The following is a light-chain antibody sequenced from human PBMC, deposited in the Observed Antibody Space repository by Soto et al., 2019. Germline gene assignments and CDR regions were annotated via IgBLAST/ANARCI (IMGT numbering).Light chain of an antibody. V-gene: IGLV2-8*01. CDR2: EVT. CDR3: CSFAGGTNLV. CDR1: RRDIGGYDF. J-gene: IGLJ1*01. Sequence: QSALIQPPSASGSPGQSVTISCTGTRRDIGGYDFVSWYQQHPGKAPKLLISEVTKRPSGVPDRFSGSKSGNTASLTISGLQSDDEADYYCCSFAGGTNLVFGTGTQLTVL.